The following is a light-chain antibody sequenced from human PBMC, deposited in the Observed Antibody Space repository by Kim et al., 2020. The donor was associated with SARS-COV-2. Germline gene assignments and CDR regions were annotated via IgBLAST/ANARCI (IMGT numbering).Light chain of an antibody. CDR1: NIGSKS. V-gene: IGLV3-21*01. J-gene: IGLJ3*02. Sequence: SYELTQPPSVSVAPGKTARITCGGNNIGSKSVHWYQQKPGQAPVLVIYYDSDRPSGIPERFSGSNSGNTANLTISRVEAGDEADYYCQVWDSSNDHLWVFGGGTQLTVL. CDR3: QVWDSSNDHLWV. CDR2: YDS.